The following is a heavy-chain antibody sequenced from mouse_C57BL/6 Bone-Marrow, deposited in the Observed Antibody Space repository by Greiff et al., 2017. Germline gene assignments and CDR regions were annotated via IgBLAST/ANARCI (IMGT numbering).Heavy chain of an antibody. CDR1: GFNIKDDY. J-gene: IGHJ3*01. V-gene: IGHV14-4*01. CDR2: IDPENGDT. CDR3: TTYDGLGAY. D-gene: IGHD2-3*01. Sequence: VQLQQSGAELVRPGASVKLSCTASGFNIKDDYMHWVKQRPEQGLEWIGWIDPENGDTEYASKFQGKATITADTSSNTAYLQLSSLTSEDTAVYYCTTYDGLGAYWGQGTLVTVSA.